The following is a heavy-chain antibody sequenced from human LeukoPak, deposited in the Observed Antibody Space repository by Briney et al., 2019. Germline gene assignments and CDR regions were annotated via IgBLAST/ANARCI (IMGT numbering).Heavy chain of an antibody. CDR1: GFTFSGYA. J-gene: IGHJ4*02. CDR3: AKDHLGFPANYFDY. V-gene: IGHV3-23*01. CDR2: ISGSGGST. D-gene: IGHD3-10*01. Sequence: GGSLRLSCAASGFTFSGYAMSWVRQAPGKGLEWVSAISGSGGSTYYADSVKGRFTISRDNSKNTLYLQMNSLRAEDTAVYYCAKDHLGFPANYFDYWGQGTLVTVSS.